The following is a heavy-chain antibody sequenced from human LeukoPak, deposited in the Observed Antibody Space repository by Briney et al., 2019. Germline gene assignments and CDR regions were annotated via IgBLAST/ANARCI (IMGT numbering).Heavy chain of an antibody. V-gene: IGHV4-59*08. Sequence: PSETLSLTCTVSGASISNYYWDWIRQPPGKGLEYIGYVYSTGRTSYNPSLESRVIISVDTSKSQFSLRLRSVTAADTAVYYCARQAVTADAFEFWGQGTLVTVSS. D-gene: IGHD2-21*02. CDR3: ARQAVTADAFEF. CDR2: VYSTGRT. J-gene: IGHJ3*01. CDR1: GASISNYY.